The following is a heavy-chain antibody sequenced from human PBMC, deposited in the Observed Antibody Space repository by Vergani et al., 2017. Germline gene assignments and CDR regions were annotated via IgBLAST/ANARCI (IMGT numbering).Heavy chain of an antibody. CDR2: ISWNSGSI. J-gene: IGHJ4*02. D-gene: IGHD2-15*01. Sequence: EVQLVESGGGLVQPGRSLRLSCAASGFTFDDYAMHWVRQAPGKGLEWVSGISWNSGSIGYADSVKGRFTISRDNAKNSLDLQMNSLRAEDTALYYCAKDSAWDIVVVVAATSAGTFDYWGQGTLVTVSS. V-gene: IGHV3-9*01. CDR1: GFTFDDYA. CDR3: AKDSAWDIVVVVAATSAGTFDY.